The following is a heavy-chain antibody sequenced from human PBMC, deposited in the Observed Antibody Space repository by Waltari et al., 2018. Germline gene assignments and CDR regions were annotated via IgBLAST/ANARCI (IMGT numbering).Heavy chain of an antibody. Sequence: QVQLVQSGAEVKTPESSVKVSCKASGYTFTSYDINWVRHATGQGLEWMGWMNPNSGNTGYAQKFQGRVTMTRNTSISTAYMELSSLRSEDTAVYYCARGALLSSSSPFDPWGQGTLVTVSS. V-gene: IGHV1-8*01. D-gene: IGHD6-6*01. CDR3: ARGALLSSSSPFDP. CDR1: GYTFTSYD. CDR2: MNPNSGNT. J-gene: IGHJ5*02.